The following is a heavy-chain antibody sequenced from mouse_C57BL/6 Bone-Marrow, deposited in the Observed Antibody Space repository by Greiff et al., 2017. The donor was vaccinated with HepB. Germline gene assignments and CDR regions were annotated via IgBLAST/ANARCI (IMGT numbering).Heavy chain of an antibody. Sequence: QVQLQQPGAELVRPGTSVKLSCKASGYTFTSYWTHWVKQRPGQGLEWIGVIDPSDSYTNYNQKFKGKATLTVDTSSSTAYMQLSSLTSEDSAVYYCARMGEDYFDYWGQGTTLTVSS. CDR2: IDPSDSYT. V-gene: IGHV1-59*01. D-gene: IGHD2-3*01. CDR3: ARMGEDYFDY. CDR1: GYTFTSYW. J-gene: IGHJ2*01.